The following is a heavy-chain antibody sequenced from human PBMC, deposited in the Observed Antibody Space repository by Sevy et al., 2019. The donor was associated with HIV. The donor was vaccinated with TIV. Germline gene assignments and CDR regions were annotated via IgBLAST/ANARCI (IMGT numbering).Heavy chain of an antibody. Sequence: GGSLRLSCAASSGFTFSKYPMNWVRQAPGKGLEWVSSISSSSNYIYYGDPVKGRFTISRDNAKNSLYLQMNSLRADDTAVYYCARDGGCSSTACLLYFDYWGQGTLVTVSS. J-gene: IGHJ4*02. CDR1: GFTFSKYP. D-gene: IGHD2-2*01. V-gene: IGHV3-21*01. CDR3: ARDGGCSSTACLLYFDY. CDR2: ISSSSNYI.